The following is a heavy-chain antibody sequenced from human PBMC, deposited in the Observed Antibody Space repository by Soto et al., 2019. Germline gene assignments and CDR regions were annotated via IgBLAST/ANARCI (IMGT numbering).Heavy chain of an antibody. CDR3: AKRQGIGAAAKNFDF. J-gene: IGHJ4*02. CDR1: GFIFSNHA. V-gene: IGHV3-23*01. Sequence: GGSLRLSCAASGFIFSNHAMSWVRQVPGKGLEWVSGISAGGNLIYYADSVRGRFTMSRGNSKNMLYLQMNSLRAEDTAVYFCAKRQGIGAAAKNFDFWGQGARVTVS. CDR2: ISAGGNLI. D-gene: IGHD6-13*01.